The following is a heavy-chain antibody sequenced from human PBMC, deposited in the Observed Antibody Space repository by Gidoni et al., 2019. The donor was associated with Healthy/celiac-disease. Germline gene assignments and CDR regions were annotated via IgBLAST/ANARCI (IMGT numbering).Heavy chain of an antibody. J-gene: IGHJ6*02. CDR2: INPNSGGT. V-gene: IGHV1-2*02. D-gene: IGHD6-19*01. CDR1: GYTFTGHY. Sequence: QVQLVQSGAEAKKPGASVKVSCKAAGYTFTGHYMHWVRQAPGQGLEWMGWINPNSGGTNYAQKFQGRVTMTRDTSISTAYMELSRLRSDDTAVYYCARGGTAVTWYYYGMDVWGQGTTVTVSS. CDR3: ARGGTAVTWYYYGMDV.